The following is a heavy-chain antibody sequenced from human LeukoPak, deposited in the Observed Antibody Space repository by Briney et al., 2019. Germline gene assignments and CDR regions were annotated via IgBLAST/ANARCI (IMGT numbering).Heavy chain of an antibody. D-gene: IGHD6-6*01. Sequence: ASVKVSCKASGYTFTSYDINWVRQAPGQGLEWMGWINPNSGGTNYAQKFQGRVTMTRDTSISTAYMELSRLRSDDTAVYYCARGVEYSSSSADYWGQGTLVTVSS. CDR3: ARGVEYSSSSADY. CDR2: INPNSGGT. V-gene: IGHV1-2*02. CDR1: GYTFTSYD. J-gene: IGHJ4*02.